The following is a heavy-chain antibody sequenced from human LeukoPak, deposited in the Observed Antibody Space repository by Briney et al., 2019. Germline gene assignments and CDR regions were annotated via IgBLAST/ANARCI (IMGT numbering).Heavy chain of an antibody. J-gene: IGHJ4*02. Sequence: GESLKISCKGSGYSFTNYWIGWVRQMPGKGLEWMGIIHPSDSNARYSPSFQGQVTISADKSISTAYLQWSSLKASDTAMYYCARGYYYFDYWGQGTLVTVSS. D-gene: IGHD5-18*01. CDR1: GYSFTNYW. V-gene: IGHV5-51*01. CDR2: IHPSDSNA. CDR3: ARGYYYFDY.